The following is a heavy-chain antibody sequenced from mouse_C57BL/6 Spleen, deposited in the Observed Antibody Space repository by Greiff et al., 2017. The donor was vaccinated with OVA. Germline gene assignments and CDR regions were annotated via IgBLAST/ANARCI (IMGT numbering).Heavy chain of an antibody. Sequence: VQLQQSGPELVKPGASVKISCKASGYAFSSSWMNWVKQRPGKGLEWIGRIYPGDGDTNYNGKFKGKATLTADKSSSTAYMQLSSLTSEDSTVYFLARSSTYSYGSVYYFDYWGQGTTLTVSS. J-gene: IGHJ2*01. D-gene: IGHD1-1*01. CDR3: ARSSTYSYGSVYYFDY. V-gene: IGHV1-82*01. CDR1: GYAFSSSW. CDR2: IYPGDGDT.